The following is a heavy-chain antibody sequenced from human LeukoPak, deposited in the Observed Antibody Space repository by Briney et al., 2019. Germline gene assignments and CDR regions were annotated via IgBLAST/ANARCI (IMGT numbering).Heavy chain of an antibody. CDR3: SRVGSSGWPNYFDS. Sequence: PGGSLRLSCAASGFTFSSYDMHWVRQATGKGLEWVSVIGTSGDTYYAGSVKGRFTISRENAKNSLYLQMNSLTAGDTAVYYCSRVGSSGWPNYFDSCGQGTLVTVSS. CDR1: GFTFSSYD. J-gene: IGHJ4*02. CDR2: IGTSGDT. V-gene: IGHV3-13*04. D-gene: IGHD6-19*01.